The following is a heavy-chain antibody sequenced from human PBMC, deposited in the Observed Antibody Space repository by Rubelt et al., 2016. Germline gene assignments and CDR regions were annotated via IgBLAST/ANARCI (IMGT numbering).Heavy chain of an antibody. CDR2: IIPILGIA. V-gene: IGHV1-69*04. CDR3: AGMLKRRDGYKVGY. Sequence: QVQLVQSGAEVKKPGSSVKVSCKASGGTFSSYAISWVRQAPGQGLEWMGRIIPILGIANYAQKVQGSVTSTVDKDRSTAYMGRSSLRCEDAAVYYCAGMLKRRDGYKVGYWGQGTLVSVSS. CDR1: GGTFSSYA. J-gene: IGHJ4*02. D-gene: IGHD5-24*01.